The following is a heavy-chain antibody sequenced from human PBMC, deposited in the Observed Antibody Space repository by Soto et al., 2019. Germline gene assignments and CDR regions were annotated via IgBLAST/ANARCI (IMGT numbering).Heavy chain of an antibody. CDR2: IIPIFGTA. V-gene: IGHV1-69*13. CDR1: GGTFSSYA. Sequence: SVKVSCKASGGTFSSYAISWVRQAPGQGLEWMGGIIPIFGTANYAQKFQGRVTITADESTSTAYMELSSLRSEDTAVYYCARDNREGYSSDYYYYYGMDVWGQGTTVTVSS. CDR3: ARDNREGYSSDYYYYYGMDV. D-gene: IGHD6-19*01. J-gene: IGHJ6*02.